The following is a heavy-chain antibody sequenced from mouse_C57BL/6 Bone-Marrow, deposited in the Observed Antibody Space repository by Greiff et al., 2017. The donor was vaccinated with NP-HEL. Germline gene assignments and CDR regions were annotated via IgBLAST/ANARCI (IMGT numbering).Heavy chain of an antibody. CDR3: TSPAPYYCIGEYYAMGY. CDR1: GYTFTSYW. J-gene: IGHJ4*01. Sequence: QVQLQQPGAELVKPGASVKLSCKASGYTFTSYWMHWVKQRPGQGLEWIGMIYPNSGSTNYNEKFKSKATLTVDKSSSTAYMQLSSLTSEDSAVYYFTSPAPYYCIGEYYAMGYWGQGTSVTVSS. CDR2: IYPNSGST. D-gene: IGHD1-1*01. V-gene: IGHV1-64*01.